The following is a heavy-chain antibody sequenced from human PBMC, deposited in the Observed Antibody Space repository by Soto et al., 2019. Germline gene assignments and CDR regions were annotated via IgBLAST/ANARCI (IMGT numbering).Heavy chain of an antibody. V-gene: IGHV3-23*01. Sequence: GGPLRLSCAASGFTFTSYAMTWVRQGPGKGLEWVSSIGTTTGDLLYADSVKGRFTISRDNSRNTLYLQMNSLRTEDTAIYYCAERSPSGTYYFDYWGQGTLVTVSS. J-gene: IGHJ4*02. CDR3: AERSPSGTYYFDY. CDR2: IGTTTGDL. D-gene: IGHD1-26*01. CDR1: GFTFTSYA.